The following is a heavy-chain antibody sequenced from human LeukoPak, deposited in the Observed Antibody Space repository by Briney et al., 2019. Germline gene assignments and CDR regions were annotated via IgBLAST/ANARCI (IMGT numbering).Heavy chain of an antibody. CDR2: IKQDGSEK. CDR1: EFIVSINY. V-gene: IGHV3-7*01. J-gene: IGHJ4*02. D-gene: IGHD1-26*01. CDR3: VRGGRGERPNY. Sequence: GGSLRLSCAASEFIVSINYMTWVRQAPGKGLEWVANIKQDGSEKKYVDSVKGRFTISRDNAKNSVYLQMNSRGVGDTAVYYCVRGGRGERPNYWGQGTLVTVSS.